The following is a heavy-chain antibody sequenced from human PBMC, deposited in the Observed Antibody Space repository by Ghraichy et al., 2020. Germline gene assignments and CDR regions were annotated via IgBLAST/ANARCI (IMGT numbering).Heavy chain of an antibody. Sequence: SETLSLTCTVSGGSISSSSYYWGWIRQPPGKGLEWIGSIYYSGSTYYNPSLKSRVTISVDTSKNQFSLKLSSVTAAGTAVYYCARLGRWESGWSFQHWGQGTLVTVSS. CDR2: IYYSGST. CDR1: GGSISSSSYY. D-gene: IGHD6-19*01. J-gene: IGHJ1*01. CDR3: ARLGRWESGWSFQH. V-gene: IGHV4-39*01.